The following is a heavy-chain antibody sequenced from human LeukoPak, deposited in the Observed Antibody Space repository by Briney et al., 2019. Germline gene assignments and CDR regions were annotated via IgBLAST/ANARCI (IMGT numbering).Heavy chain of an antibody. CDR2: IIPILGIA. Sequence: GASVKVSCKASGGTFSSYAISWVRQAPGQGLEWMGRIIPILGIANYAQKFQGRVTITADKSTSTAYMELSSLRSEDTAVYYCASIYGSGSPWADYYYYGMDVWGQGTTVTVSS. V-gene: IGHV1-69*04. CDR3: ASIYGSGSPWADYYYYGMDV. D-gene: IGHD3-10*01. J-gene: IGHJ6*02. CDR1: GGTFSSYA.